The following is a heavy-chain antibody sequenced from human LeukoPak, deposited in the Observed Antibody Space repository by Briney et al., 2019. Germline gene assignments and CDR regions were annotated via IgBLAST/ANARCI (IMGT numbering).Heavy chain of an antibody. J-gene: IGHJ3*02. D-gene: IGHD4-23*01. CDR2: ISSSSSTI. CDR3: ARVCGGNSPGCNAGAFDI. CDR1: GFTFSSYS. Sequence: GGSLRLSCAASGFTFSSYSMNWVRQAPGKGLEWVSYISSSSSTIYYADSVKGRFTISRDNAKNSLYLQMNSLRAEDTAVYYCARVCGGNSPGCNAGAFDIWGQGTMVTVSS. V-gene: IGHV3-48*01.